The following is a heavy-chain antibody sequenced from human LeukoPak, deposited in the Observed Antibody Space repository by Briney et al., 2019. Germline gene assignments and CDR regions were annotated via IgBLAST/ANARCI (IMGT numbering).Heavy chain of an antibody. J-gene: IGHJ4*02. Sequence: SVKVSFKASGGTFSTYAISWVRQAPGQGLEWVGRIVPILGTANYAQNFQGRVTITADRSMTTAYMELSSLRSEDTAVYYCARVPQGSSWPYYFDYWGQGTLVTVSS. CDR2: IVPILGTA. V-gene: IGHV1-69*04. D-gene: IGHD6-13*01. CDR3: ARVPQGSSWPYYFDY. CDR1: GGTFSTYA.